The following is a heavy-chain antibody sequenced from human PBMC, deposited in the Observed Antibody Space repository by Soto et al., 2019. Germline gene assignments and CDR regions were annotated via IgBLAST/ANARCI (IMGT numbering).Heavy chain of an antibody. CDR2: ISSSSSYI. V-gene: IGHV3-21*01. CDR1: GFTFSSYS. CDR3: ARGDTPSTYYDFWSGYSAQYGMDV. D-gene: IGHD3-3*01. J-gene: IGHJ6*02. Sequence: PGGSLKLSCAASGFTFSSYSMNWVRQAPGKGLEWVSSISSSSSYIYYADSVKGRFTISRDNAKNSLYLQMNSLRAEDTAVYYCARGDTPSTYYDFWSGYSAQYGMDVWGQGTTVTVSS.